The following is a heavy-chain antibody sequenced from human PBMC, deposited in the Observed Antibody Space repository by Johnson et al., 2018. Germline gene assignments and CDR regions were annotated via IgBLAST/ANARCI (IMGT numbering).Heavy chain of an antibody. CDR1: RFTFSNYW. D-gene: IGHD7-27*01. V-gene: IGHV3-7*01. J-gene: IGHJ4*02. Sequence: VQLVESGGGLVQPGGSLRLSCAASRFTFSNYWMSWVRQAPGKGLEWVANIKHDGREKYYVDAVKGRFTIPRDNAKSSLYLQMNSLRAEDTAVYYCAREQNWGFDYWGQGTLVTVSS. CDR3: AREQNWGFDY. CDR2: IKHDGREK.